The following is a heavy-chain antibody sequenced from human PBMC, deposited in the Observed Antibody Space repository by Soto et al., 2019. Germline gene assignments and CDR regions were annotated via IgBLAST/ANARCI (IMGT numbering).Heavy chain of an antibody. CDR1: GDTFTDYY. CDR2: VNPSGGHT. J-gene: IGHJ4*02. CDR3: ARGGHVAVVTAALDY. D-gene: IGHD2-21*02. Sequence: QVQLMQSGAEVKKPGASVKVSCKASGDTFTDYYIHWVRQAPGQGLEWMGTVNPSGGHTTYAQHFLGRVTMTRDTSASTLYMELTSVTSDDTAIYYCARGGHVAVVTAALDYWGQGTLVTVSS. V-gene: IGHV1-46*01.